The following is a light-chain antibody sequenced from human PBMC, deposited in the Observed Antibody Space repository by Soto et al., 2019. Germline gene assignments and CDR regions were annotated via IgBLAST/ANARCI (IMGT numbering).Light chain of an antibody. CDR2: DIS. CDR3: QQYDTWPLT. V-gene: IGKV3D-15*01. J-gene: IGKJ4*01. CDR1: QSVSTN. Sequence: ETVMTQFPATLSVSPGERATLSCRASQSVSTNLAWYQQQPGQPPRLLIYDISNRATGIPARFSGSGSETEFALTITSLQSEDFAVDYCQQYDTWPLTCGGGTKVEIK.